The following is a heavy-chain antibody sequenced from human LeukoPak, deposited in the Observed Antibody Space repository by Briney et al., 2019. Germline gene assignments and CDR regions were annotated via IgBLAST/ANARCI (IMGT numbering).Heavy chain of an antibody. D-gene: IGHD2-15*01. CDR1: GFTFSDYY. V-gene: IGHV3-11*06. CDR2: ISSSSSYT. Sequence: GGSLRLSCAASGFTFSDYYMSWIRQAPGKGLEWVSYISSSSSYTNYADSVKGRLAISRDNAKNSLYLQMNSLRAEDTAVYYCARDGRYCSGGSCFSTFDYWGQGTLVTVSS. J-gene: IGHJ4*02. CDR3: ARDGRYCSGGSCFSTFDY.